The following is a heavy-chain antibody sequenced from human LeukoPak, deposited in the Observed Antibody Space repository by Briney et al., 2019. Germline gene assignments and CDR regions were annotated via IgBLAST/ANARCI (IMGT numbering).Heavy chain of an antibody. J-gene: IGHJ4*02. Sequence: GGSLRLSCAASGFTLSNYAMSWVRQAPGKGLEWVSTITPTSETYYADSVKGRFTISRDNAKNSLYLQMNSLRDEDTAVYYCARGAFYFDFWGQGTLVTVSP. CDR1: GFTLSNYA. CDR3: ARGAFYFDF. V-gene: IGHV3-69-1*01. CDR2: ITPTSET.